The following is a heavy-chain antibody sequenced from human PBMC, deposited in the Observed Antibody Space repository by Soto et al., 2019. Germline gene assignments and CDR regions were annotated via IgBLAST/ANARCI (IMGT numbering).Heavy chain of an antibody. J-gene: IGHJ4*02. V-gene: IGHV4-59*08. CDR2: IYYSGSN. CDR1: GASISRYY. Sequence: QLQLQESGPGLVKPSETLTLTCTVSGASISRYYWSWIRQPTAKGLESIGYIYYSGSNNYNPSHKCRVTIPVDTSKQQSSLKLSSVTATHTAVYYCARQSGYISGWYPYWGVGTMVTVAS. D-gene: IGHD6-19*01. CDR3: ARQSGYISGWYPY.